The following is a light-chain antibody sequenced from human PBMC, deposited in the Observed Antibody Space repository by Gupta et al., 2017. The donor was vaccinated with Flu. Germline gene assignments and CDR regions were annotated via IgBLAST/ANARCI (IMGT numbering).Light chain of an antibody. J-gene: IGKJ4*01. CDR1: QSVSSY. V-gene: IGKV3-11*01. CDR3: QQRSNWPRALT. CDR2: DAS. Sequence: EIVLTQSPATLSLSPRERATLSCRASQSVSSYLAWYQQKPGQAPRLLIYDASNRATGIPARLSGSGSGTDFTLTISSLEPEDVAVYYCQQRSNWPRALTFGGGTKVEIK.